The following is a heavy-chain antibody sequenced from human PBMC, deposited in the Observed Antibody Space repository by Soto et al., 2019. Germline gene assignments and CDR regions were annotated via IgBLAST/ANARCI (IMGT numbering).Heavy chain of an antibody. J-gene: IGHJ5*02. Sequence: PSETLSLTCTVSGGSTSSGGYYWSWIRQYPGKGLEWIGFVYYSGSTYYNPSLKSRVIISVDTSKKQFSLKLSSVTAADTAVYFCARDAALKWFYPWGQGTLVTVSS. D-gene: IGHD2-15*01. CDR2: VYYSGST. CDR1: GGSTSSGGYY. CDR3: ARDAALKWFYP. V-gene: IGHV4-31*03.